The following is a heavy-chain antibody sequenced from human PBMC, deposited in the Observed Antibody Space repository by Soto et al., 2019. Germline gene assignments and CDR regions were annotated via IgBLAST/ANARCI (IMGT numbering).Heavy chain of an antibody. CDR2: IWYDGSNK. Sequence: PGGSLRLSCAASGFTFSSYAMHWVRQAPGKGLEWVAIIWYDGSNKYYADSAKGRFTISRDNSKNTLYLQMNSLRAEDTAVYYCARDPTVTTFDAFDIWGQGTMVTVSS. D-gene: IGHD4-4*01. CDR3: ARDPTVTTFDAFDI. CDR1: GFTFSSYA. V-gene: IGHV3-33*01. J-gene: IGHJ3*02.